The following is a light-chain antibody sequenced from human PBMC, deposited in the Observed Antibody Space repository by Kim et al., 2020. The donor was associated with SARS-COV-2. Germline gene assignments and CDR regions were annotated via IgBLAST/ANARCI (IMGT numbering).Light chain of an antibody. J-gene: IGKJ2*01. V-gene: IGKV3-11*01. Sequence: SPGETATLSCRARQSFGGNLAWYPHKLGHAPRLLIYDASHRAFGVPDRFSGSGSGTDFTLTISSLEPEDFAIYYCQQRSNWPRYNFGQGTKVDIK. CDR3: QQRSNWPRYN. CDR1: QSFGGN. CDR2: DAS.